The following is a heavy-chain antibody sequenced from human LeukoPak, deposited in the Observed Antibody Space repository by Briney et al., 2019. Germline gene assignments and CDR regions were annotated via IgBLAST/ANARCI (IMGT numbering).Heavy chain of an antibody. CDR1: GGSFSSYY. CDR3: ARSPDYVWGSYREYYFDY. CDR2: IYTSGST. D-gene: IGHD3-16*02. J-gene: IGHJ4*02. V-gene: IGHV4-59*10. Sequence: PSETLSLTCAVYGGSFSSYYWSWIRQPAGKGLEWIGRIYTSGSTNYNPSLKSRVTMSVDTSKNQFSLKLSSVTAADTAVYYCARSPDYVWGSYREYYFDYWGQGTLVTVSS.